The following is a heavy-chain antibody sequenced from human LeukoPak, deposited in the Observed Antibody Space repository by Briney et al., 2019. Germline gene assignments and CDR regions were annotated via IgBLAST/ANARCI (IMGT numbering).Heavy chain of an antibody. J-gene: IGHJ1*01. V-gene: IGHV1-2*02. CDR2: INPNSGDT. Sequence: ASVKVSCKASGYSFTGNYMHWVRQASGQGLEWMGWINPNSGDTNFAQKFQGRVTMTRDTSISTVYMELSRLRSDDTAVFYCARGYYDSSDFEYLQHWGQGTLVTVSS. D-gene: IGHD3-22*01. CDR1: GYSFTGNY. CDR3: ARGYYDSSDFEYLQH.